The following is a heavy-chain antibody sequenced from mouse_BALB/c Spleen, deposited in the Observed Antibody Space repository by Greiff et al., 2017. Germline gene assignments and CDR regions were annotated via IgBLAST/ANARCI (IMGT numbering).Heavy chain of an antibody. CDR3: ARKGGNPDYFDY. D-gene: IGHD2-1*01. CDR2: ISYSGST. Sequence: EVQLQESGPGLVKPSQSLSLTCTVTGYSITSDYAWNWIRQFPGNKLEWMGYISYSGSTSYNPSLKSRISITRDTSKNQFFLQLNSVTTEDTATYYCARKGGNPDYFDYWGQGTTLTVSS. J-gene: IGHJ2*01. CDR1: GYSITSDYA. V-gene: IGHV3-2*02.